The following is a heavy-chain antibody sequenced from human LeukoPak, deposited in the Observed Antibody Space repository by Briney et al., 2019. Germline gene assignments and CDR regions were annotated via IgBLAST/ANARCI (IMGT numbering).Heavy chain of an antibody. CDR3: ARVNYYGSGGPVMGFYWYFDL. D-gene: IGHD3-10*01. CDR1: GFTFSSYE. V-gene: IGHV3-48*03. J-gene: IGHJ2*01. Sequence: PGGSLRLSCAASGFTFSSYEMNWVRQAPGKGLEWVSYISSSGSTIYYADSVKGRFTISRDNAKNSLYLQMNSLRAEDTAVYYCARVNYYGSGGPVMGFYWYFDLWGRGTLVTVSS. CDR2: ISSSGSTI.